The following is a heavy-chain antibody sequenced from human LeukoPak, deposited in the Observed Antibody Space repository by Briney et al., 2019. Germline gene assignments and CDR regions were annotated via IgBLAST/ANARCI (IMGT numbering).Heavy chain of an antibody. V-gene: IGHV3-21*01. CDR3: ASGLGGSGSSLNYYYYYYMDV. Sequence: GGSLRLSCAASGFTFSSYTMNWVRQAPGKGLEWVSSITSSSSYIYYADSVKGRFTTSRDNAKNSLYLQMNSLRAEDTAVYYCASGLGGSGSSLNYYYYYYMDVWGKGTTVTVSS. CDR2: ITSSSSYI. CDR1: GFTFSSYT. D-gene: IGHD3-10*01. J-gene: IGHJ6*03.